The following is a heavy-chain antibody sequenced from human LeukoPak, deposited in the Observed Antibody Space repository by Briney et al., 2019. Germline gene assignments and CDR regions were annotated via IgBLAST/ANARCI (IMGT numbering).Heavy chain of an antibody. CDR1: GYTFTSYG. J-gene: IGHJ3*02. CDR3: ASSSAAGTLDAFDI. Sequence: ASVKVSCKASGYTFTSYGISWARQAPGQGLEWMGWISAYNGNTNYAQKLQGRVTMTTDTSTSTAYMELRSLRSDDTAVYYCASSSAAGTLDAFDIWGQGTMVTVSS. V-gene: IGHV1-18*01. CDR2: ISAYNGNT. D-gene: IGHD6-13*01.